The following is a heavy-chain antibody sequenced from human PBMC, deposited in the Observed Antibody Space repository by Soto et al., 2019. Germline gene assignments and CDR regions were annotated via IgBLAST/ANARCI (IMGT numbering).Heavy chain of an antibody. D-gene: IGHD2-21*02. CDR1: DGSFSGYY. CDR3: ARADRTLVTSYSLDV. Sequence: SETLSLTCAFSDGSFSGYYWPWIRQPPGKGLEWIGEINHSGTINFNPSLKSRLTISLDTSKKHFSLNLSSVTDADTAAYYCARADRTLVTSYSLDVWGQGTTVTVSS. CDR2: INHSGTI. J-gene: IGHJ6*02. V-gene: IGHV4-34*01.